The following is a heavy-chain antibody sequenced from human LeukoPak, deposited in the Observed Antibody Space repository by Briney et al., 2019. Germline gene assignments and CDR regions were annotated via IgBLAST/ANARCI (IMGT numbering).Heavy chain of an antibody. D-gene: IGHD4-17*01. J-gene: IGHJ3*02. V-gene: IGHV3-33*01. CDR3: ARDSSTTVTGAFDI. Sequence: GRSLRLSCGASGFTFSRFGMHWVGQAPGKGLEWVAIIWYDGSNKYYADSVKGRFTISRDNSKNTLYLQMNSLRAEDTAVYYCARDSSTTVTGAFDIWGQGTMVTVSS. CDR1: GFTFSRFG. CDR2: IWYDGSNK.